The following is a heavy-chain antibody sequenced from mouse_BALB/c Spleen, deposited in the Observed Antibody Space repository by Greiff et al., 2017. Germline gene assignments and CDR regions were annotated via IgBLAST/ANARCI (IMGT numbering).Heavy chain of an antibody. J-gene: IGHJ4*01. CDR3: ARPLLYYYAMDY. V-gene: IGHV2-2*02. CDR1: GFSLTSYG. CDR2: IWSGGST. Sequence: QVQLKESGPGLVQPSQSLSITCTVSGFSLTSYGVHWVRQSPGKGLEWLGVIWSGGSTDYNAAFISRLSISKDNSKSQVFFKMNSLQANGTAIYYCARPLLYYYAMDYWSQGTSVTVSS.